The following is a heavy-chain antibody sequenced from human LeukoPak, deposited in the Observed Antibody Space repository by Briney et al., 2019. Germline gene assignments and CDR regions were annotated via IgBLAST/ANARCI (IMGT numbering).Heavy chain of an antibody. Sequence: ASVKVSCKASGYTFMNYDINWVRLATGQGPEWMGWMNPNSGNTGYARKFQGRVTMTRDTSISTAYMELSSLRSEDTAVYYCARYTYNGYIDFWGQGTLVTVSS. CDR3: ARYTYNGYIDF. CDR2: MNPNSGNT. CDR1: GYTFMNYD. V-gene: IGHV1-8*01. J-gene: IGHJ4*02. D-gene: IGHD5-24*01.